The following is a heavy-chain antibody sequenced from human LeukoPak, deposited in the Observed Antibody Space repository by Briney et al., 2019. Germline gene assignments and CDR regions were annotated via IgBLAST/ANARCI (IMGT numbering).Heavy chain of an antibody. J-gene: IGHJ5*02. CDR3: ARHRDAASSGYYYSIRYNWFDP. CDR1: GGSISSRNYY. CDR2: VYYTGTT. D-gene: IGHD3-22*01. Sequence: SETLSLTCTVSGGSISSRNYYWGWIRQPPGKGLEWIGGVYYTGTTYSNPSLKSRVTISVDTSKNQFSLRLSSVTAADTAVYYCARHRDAASSGYYYSIRYNWFDPWGQGTLVTVSS. V-gene: IGHV4-39*01.